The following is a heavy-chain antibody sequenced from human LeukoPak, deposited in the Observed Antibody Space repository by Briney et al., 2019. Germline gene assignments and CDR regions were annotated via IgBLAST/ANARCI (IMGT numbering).Heavy chain of an antibody. V-gene: IGHV3-30*18. Sequence: GGSLRLSCAASGFTFSSSGMHWVRQAPGKGLEWVAVISYDGSNKYYADSVKGRFTSSRDNSKNTLYLQMNSLRAEDTAVYYCAKEYCSNSVCHSLDYWGQGTLVTVSS. CDR1: GFTFSSSG. CDR2: ISYDGSNK. J-gene: IGHJ4*02. CDR3: AKEYCSNSVCHSLDY. D-gene: IGHD2-8*01.